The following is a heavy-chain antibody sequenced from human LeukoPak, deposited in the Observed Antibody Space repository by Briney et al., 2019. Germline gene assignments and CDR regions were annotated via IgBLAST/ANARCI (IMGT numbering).Heavy chain of an antibody. J-gene: IGHJ4*02. V-gene: IGHV1-2*02. D-gene: IGHD3-10*01. CDR2: INPNSGGT. CDR3: ARGRARGVITPFGY. CDR1: GYTFTGYY. Sequence: ASVKVSCKAPGYTFTGYYMHWVRQAPGQGLEWMGWINPNSGGTNYAQKFQGRVTMTRDTSISTAYMELSRLRSDDTAVYYCARGRARGVITPFGYWGQGTLVTVSS.